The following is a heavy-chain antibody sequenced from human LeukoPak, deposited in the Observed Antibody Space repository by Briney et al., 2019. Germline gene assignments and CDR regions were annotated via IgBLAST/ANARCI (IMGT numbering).Heavy chain of an antibody. D-gene: IGHD3-22*01. Sequence: PGGSPRLSCAASGFTFSSCSMNWVRQAPGKGLEWVSYISSSSRTIYYADSVKGRFTISRDNAKNSLYLQMNSLTDEDTAVYYCARTFYYDSSTYPNWFDPWGQGTLVTVSS. J-gene: IGHJ5*02. CDR3: ARTFYYDSSTYPNWFDP. V-gene: IGHV3-48*02. CDR2: ISSSSRTI. CDR1: GFTFSSCS.